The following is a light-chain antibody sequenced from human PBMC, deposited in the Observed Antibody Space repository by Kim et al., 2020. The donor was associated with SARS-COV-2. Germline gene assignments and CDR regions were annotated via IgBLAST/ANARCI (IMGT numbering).Light chain of an antibody. V-gene: IGKV2-28*01. CDR3: LQAVQTPLT. CDR2: LGS. CDR1: QSLLHRNGYNY. Sequence: DIVMTQSPLSLPVTPGEPASISCRSSQSLLHRNGYNYLDWYLQKPGQSPQLLIYLGSNRASGVPDRFSRSGSGTDFTLKISRVEAEDVWIYYCLQAVQTPLTFGGGTKVDIK. J-gene: IGKJ4*01.